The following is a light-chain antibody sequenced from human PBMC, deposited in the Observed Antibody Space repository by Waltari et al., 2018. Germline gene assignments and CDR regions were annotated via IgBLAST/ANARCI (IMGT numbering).Light chain of an antibody. CDR1: YIGGKD. CDR2: YDT. Sequence: SSVVTQPPSVSAAPGATSTITCRGSYIGGKDVHWYQQKPGQAPVLVIFYDTNRPSGIPERFSGSNSGHTATLTISRVEGGDEADYYCQVSESSSDLAVFGGGTKLTVL. J-gene: IGLJ2*01. CDR3: QVSESSSDLAV. V-gene: IGLV3-21*01.